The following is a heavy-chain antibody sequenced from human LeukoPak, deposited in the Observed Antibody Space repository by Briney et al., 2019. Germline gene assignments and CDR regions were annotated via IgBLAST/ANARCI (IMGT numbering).Heavy chain of an antibody. Sequence: GGSLRLSCSASGFTFRTYAMAWVRQAPGKGLEWVSSVNDFGGDAYYADSVRGRFPISRDNAKKTPFLQINSVTAEDTGTYFGSATYYTACVRGRFPLSKDKSNNTLLLQITRLRAADTATYLYVKRPSESCSNGGCYFASWGQGTLVTVSS. D-gene: IGHD2-15*01. V-gene: IGHV3-23*01. J-gene: IGHJ4*02. CDR2: VNDFGGDA. CDR3: SATYYTACVRGRFPLSKDKSNNTLLLQITRLRAADTATYLYVKRPSESCSNGGCYFAS. CDR1: GFTFRTYA.